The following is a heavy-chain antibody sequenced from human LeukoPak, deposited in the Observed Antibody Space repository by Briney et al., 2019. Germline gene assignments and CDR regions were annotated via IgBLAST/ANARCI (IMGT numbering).Heavy chain of an antibody. J-gene: IGHJ5*02. CDR2: INHSGST. Sequence: SETLSLTCAVYGGSFSGYYWSWIRQPPGKGLEWIGEINHSGSTNYNPSLKSRVTISVDTSKNQFSLKLSSVTAADTAVYYCARLYYDFWSGYNWFDPWGQGTLVTVSS. D-gene: IGHD3-3*01. V-gene: IGHV4-34*01. CDR1: GGSFSGYY. CDR3: ARLYYDFWSGYNWFDP.